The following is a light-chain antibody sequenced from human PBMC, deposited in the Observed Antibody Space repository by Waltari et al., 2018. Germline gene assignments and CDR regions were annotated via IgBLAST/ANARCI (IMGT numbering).Light chain of an antibody. CDR2: KVS. CDR3: MQGTHWPWT. Sequence: DVVLTQSPLSLPVTLGQPASIPSRFSQSPVYSDGNIYLNWFQQRPGQSPRRLIYKVSNRESGVPDRFSGSGSGTDFTLKISRVEAEDVGVYFCMQGTHWPWTFGQGTKVEIK. J-gene: IGKJ1*01. CDR1: QSPVYSDGNIY. V-gene: IGKV2-30*01.